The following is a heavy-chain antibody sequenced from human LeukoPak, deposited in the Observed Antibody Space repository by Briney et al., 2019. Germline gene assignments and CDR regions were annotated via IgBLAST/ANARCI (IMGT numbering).Heavy chain of an antibody. CDR2: ISSSGTTI. D-gene: IGHD3-10*01. J-gene: IGHJ4*02. CDR1: GFTFNRYS. Sequence: PGASLRLSCATSGFTFNRYSMNWVRQAPGKGLEWISYISSSGTTIYYADSVKGRFTISRDNSKNTLYLQMNSLRAEDTAVYHCARDRVYYYGSGTPTPDYWGQGTLVTVSS. CDR3: ARDRVYYYGSGTPTPDY. V-gene: IGHV3-48*01.